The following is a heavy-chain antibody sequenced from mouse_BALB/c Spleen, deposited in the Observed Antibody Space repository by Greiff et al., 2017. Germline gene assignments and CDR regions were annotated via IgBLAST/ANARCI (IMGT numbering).Heavy chain of an antibody. V-gene: IGHV1-12*01. CDR1: GYTFTSYN. CDR3: AREGTD. J-gene: IGHJ2*01. D-gene: IGHD2-14*01. CDR2: IYPGNGDT. Sequence: QVQLQQPGAELVKPGASVKMSCKASGYTFTSYNMHWVKQTPGQGLEWIGAIYPGNGDTSYNQKFKGKATLTADKSSSTAYMQLSSLTSEDSAVYYCAREGTDWGQGTTLTVSS.